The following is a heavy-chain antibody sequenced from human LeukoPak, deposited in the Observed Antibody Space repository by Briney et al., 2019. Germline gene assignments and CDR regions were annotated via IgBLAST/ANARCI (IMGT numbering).Heavy chain of an antibody. CDR1: GGTFSSYA. CDR3: AREPIAAAPSGYFDY. J-gene: IGHJ4*02. V-gene: IGHV1-69*04. Sequence: GSSVKVSCKASGGTFSSYAISWVRQAPGQGLEWMGRIIPILGIANYAQKFQGRVTITADKSTSTAYMELSSLRSEDTAVYYCAREPIAAAPSGYFDYWGQGTLVTVSS. D-gene: IGHD6-13*01. CDR2: IIPILGIA.